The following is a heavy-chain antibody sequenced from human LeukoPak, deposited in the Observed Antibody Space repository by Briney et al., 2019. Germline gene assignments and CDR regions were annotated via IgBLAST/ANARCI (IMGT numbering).Heavy chain of an antibody. V-gene: IGHV1-46*01. CDR3: ARDRGYYDRSGYYRYDY. CDR1: GYTFTSYY. J-gene: IGHJ4*02. CDR2: INPSGGST. D-gene: IGHD3-22*01. Sequence: ASVKVSCKASGYTFTSYYMHWVRQAPGQGLEWMGIINPSGGSTSYAQKFQGRVTMTRDTSTSTVYMELSSLRSEDTAVYYCARDRGYYDRSGYYRYDYWGQGTLVTVSS.